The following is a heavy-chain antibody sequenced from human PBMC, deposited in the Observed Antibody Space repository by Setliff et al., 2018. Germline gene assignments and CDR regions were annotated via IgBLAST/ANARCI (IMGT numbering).Heavy chain of an antibody. CDR2: IYYSGST. CDR3: ARQVRITMIVVVITPDLGWFDP. Sequence: TLSLTCTVSGGPISSSNYYWGWIRQPPGKGLEWIGSIYYSGSTYYNPSLKSRVTISVDTSKNQFSLKLSSVSAADTAVYYCARQVRITMIVVVITPDLGWFDPWGQGTLVTVSS. J-gene: IGHJ5*02. D-gene: IGHD3-22*01. V-gene: IGHV4-39*01. CDR1: GGPISSSNYY.